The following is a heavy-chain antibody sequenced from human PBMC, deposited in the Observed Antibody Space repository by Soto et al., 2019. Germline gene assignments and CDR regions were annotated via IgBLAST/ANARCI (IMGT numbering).Heavy chain of an antibody. V-gene: IGHV4-39*01. CDR1: GGSISSSSYY. Sequence: TLSLTCTASGGSISSSSYYWGWIRQPPGRGLEWIGSIYYSGSTYYNPSLKSRVTISVDTSKNQFSLKLSSVTAADTAVYYCARGYSYGSYYGMDVWGQGTTVTVSS. D-gene: IGHD5-18*01. CDR3: ARGYSYGSYYGMDV. J-gene: IGHJ6*02. CDR2: IYYSGST.